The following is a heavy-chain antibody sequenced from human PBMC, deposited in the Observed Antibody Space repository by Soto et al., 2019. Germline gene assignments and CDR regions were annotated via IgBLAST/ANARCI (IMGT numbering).Heavy chain of an antibody. CDR3: ARDGPPTTTGEGPVYTMDV. Sequence: QMQLVQSGAEVKKPGASVKVSCQASGYTFTSNQMHWVRQAPGQGLEWMGMINPSGGRTTYAQRFRGRVMMTRDTSTSTIYMELSSLRSDDTAMYYCARDGPPTTTGEGPVYTMDVWGQGTTVTVS. J-gene: IGHJ6*02. D-gene: IGHD1-1*01. CDR1: GYTFTSNQ. V-gene: IGHV1-46*01. CDR2: INPSGGRT.